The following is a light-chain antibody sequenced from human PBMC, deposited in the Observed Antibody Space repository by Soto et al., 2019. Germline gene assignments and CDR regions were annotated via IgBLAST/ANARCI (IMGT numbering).Light chain of an antibody. Sequence: QSVLTQPASVSGSPGQSVTIPCTGTSSDVGSYNYVSWYQQHPGKAPKLMIFDVTNRPSGVSNRFSGSKSGNSASLTISGLQTEDEADDYCTSYTTSNTWVFGGGTKLTVL. CDR2: DVT. CDR3: TSYTTSNTWV. V-gene: IGLV2-14*03. CDR1: SSDVGSYNY. J-gene: IGLJ3*02.